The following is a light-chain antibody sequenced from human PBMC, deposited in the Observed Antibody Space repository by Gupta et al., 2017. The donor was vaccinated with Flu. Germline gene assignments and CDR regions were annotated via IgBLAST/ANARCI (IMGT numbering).Light chain of an antibody. CDR1: QSITSW. J-gene: IGKJ4*01. V-gene: IGKV1-5*03. Sequence: GDRVTITCRASQSITSWLAWYQQKPGKAPKLMIYKASSLASEVPSRFSGSGSGAEFTLTISSLQPDDFATYYCQQYTTYPLTFGGGTKVEIK. CDR2: KAS. CDR3: QQYTTYPLT.